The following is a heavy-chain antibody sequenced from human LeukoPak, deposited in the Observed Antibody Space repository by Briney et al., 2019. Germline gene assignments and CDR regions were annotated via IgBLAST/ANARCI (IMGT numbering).Heavy chain of an antibody. CDR1: GASISSTYYY. Sequence: PSETLSLTCSVSGASISSTYYYWGWIRQPPGKGLEWIGSIYYSGRTFYNPSLKSRVSISVDTSKNQFSLKLNSVTAADTAVYYCAWEAYCSSTSCYVEIDPWGQGTLVTVSS. D-gene: IGHD2-2*01. J-gene: IGHJ5*02. CDR2: IYYSGRT. CDR3: AWEAYCSSTSCYVEIDP. V-gene: IGHV4-39*07.